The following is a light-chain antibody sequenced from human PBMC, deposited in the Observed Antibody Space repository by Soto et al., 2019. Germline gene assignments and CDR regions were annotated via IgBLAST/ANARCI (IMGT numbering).Light chain of an antibody. CDR3: QQLNSYPHT. V-gene: IGKV1-9*01. Sequence: IQLTQSPSSLSASLGDRVTITCRASQGISSYLAWYQQKPGKAPKLLIYAASTLQSGVQSRFSGSGSGTDFTLTISSLQPEDFATYYCQQLNSYPHTFGPGTKVDIK. J-gene: IGKJ3*01. CDR1: QGISSY. CDR2: AAS.